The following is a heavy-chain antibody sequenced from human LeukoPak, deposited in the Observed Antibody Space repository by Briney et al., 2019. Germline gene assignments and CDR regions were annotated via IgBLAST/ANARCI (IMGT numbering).Heavy chain of an antibody. CDR2: ISTSSSTI. D-gene: IGHD6-19*01. J-gene: IGHJ4*02. Sequence: PGGSLRLSCAASGFTFNTYSMNWVRQAPGKGLEWASYISTSSSTIYYADSVRGRFTISRDNAKNSLYLQMNSLRDEDTAVYYCARGSRGTVAGTGDYWGQGTLVTVSS. CDR1: GFTFNTYS. CDR3: ARGSRGTVAGTGDY. V-gene: IGHV3-48*02.